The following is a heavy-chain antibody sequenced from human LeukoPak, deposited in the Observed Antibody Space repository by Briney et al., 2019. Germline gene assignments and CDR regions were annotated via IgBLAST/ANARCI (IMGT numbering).Heavy chain of an antibody. V-gene: IGHV1-2*02. D-gene: IGHD5-18*01. CDR2: INPHSGDT. J-gene: IGHJ6*03. Sequence: ASVKVSCKASGYTFTNHYMHWVRQARGQGLECMGWINPHSGDTNYAQKFQGRVIMTRDTSISTAYMELSSLRSDDTAMYYCASGLSSLFSFGAALDYYMDVWGKGTPVTVSS. CDR1: GYTFTNHY. CDR3: ASGLSSLFSFGAALDYYMDV.